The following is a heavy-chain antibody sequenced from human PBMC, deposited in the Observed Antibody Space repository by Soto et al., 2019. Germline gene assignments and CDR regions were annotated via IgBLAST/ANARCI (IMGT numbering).Heavy chain of an antibody. J-gene: IGHJ4*02. CDR3: ARDRGAPSYGYYFDY. Sequence: EVQLVESGGGLVEPGGSLRLSCAASGFTFSSYSMNWVGQAPGKGLEWVSSISSSSSYIYYADSMKGRFTISRDNAKNSLYLQMNSLRAEDTAVYYCARDRGAPSYGYYFDYWGQGTLVTVSS. D-gene: IGHD3-10*01. CDR1: GFTFSSYS. CDR2: ISSSSSYI. V-gene: IGHV3-21*01.